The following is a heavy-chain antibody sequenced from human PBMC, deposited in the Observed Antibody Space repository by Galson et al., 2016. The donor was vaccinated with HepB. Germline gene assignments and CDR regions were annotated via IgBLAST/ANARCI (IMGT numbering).Heavy chain of an antibody. Sequence: SVKVSCKVSGYRLSELSMHWVRQAPGAGLEWMGGLDYEDGETTYAQTSQGRISMTEDILTDTAYMELTSLRSADTAVYYCATLTTDDNWGQGTLVTVSS. V-gene: IGHV1-24*01. J-gene: IGHJ4*02. CDR2: LDYEDGET. CDR3: ATLTTDDN. D-gene: IGHD1-14*01. CDR1: GYRLSELS.